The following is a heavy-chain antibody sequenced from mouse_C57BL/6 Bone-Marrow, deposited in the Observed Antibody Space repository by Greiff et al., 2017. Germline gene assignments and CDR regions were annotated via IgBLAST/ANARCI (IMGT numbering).Heavy chain of an antibody. J-gene: IGHJ1*03. D-gene: IGHD1-1*01. CDR2: LSNLAYSI. V-gene: IGHV5-15*01. CDR1: GFTFSDYG. Sequence: EVQLVESGGGLVQPGGSLKLSCAASGFTFSDYGMAWVRQAPRKGPEWVAFLSNLAYSIYYADTVTGRFTISRENAKNTLYLEMSSLRSEDTAMYYCARPYYYGSSAYWYFDVWGTGTTVTVSS. CDR3: ARPYYYGSSAYWYFDV.